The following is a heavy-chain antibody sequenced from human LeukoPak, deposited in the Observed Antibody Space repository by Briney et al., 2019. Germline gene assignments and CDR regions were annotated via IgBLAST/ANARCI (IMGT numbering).Heavy chain of an antibody. J-gene: IGHJ6*04. CDR3: ARDIVVVVAASRYYYYGMDV. Sequence: GASVKVSCKASGYTFTSYYMHWVRQAPGQGLEWMGIINPSGGSTSYAQKFQGRVTMTRDTSTSTVYMELSSLRSEDTAVYYCARDIVVVVAASRYYYYGMDVWGKGTTVTVSS. CDR2: INPSGGST. CDR1: GYTFTSYY. V-gene: IGHV1-46*01. D-gene: IGHD2-15*01.